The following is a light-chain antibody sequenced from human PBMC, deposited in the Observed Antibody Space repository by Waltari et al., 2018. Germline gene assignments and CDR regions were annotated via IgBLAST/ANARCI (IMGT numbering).Light chain of an antibody. J-gene: IGKJ1*01. CDR2: AAS. V-gene: IGKV1-27*01. CDR1: QGISYY. Sequence: DIQMTQSPSSLSASVGDRVTITCRASQGISYYLAWYQQKPGKAPKVLMYAASTFQSGVPSRFSGSGSGTEFTLTISNLQPEDVATYYCQNYNSAPWTFGQGTKVEIK. CDR3: QNYNSAPWT.